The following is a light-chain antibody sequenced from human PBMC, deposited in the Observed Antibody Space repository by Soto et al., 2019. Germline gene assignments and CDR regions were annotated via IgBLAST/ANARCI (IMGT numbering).Light chain of an antibody. CDR1: QSISRY. CDR3: QQSYSTPIS. V-gene: IGKV1-39*01. CDR2: AAS. Sequence: DIPMTQSPSSLSASVGDRVTITCRASQSISRYLHWYQQKPGKAPKLLIYAASGLQSGVPSRFSGSGSGTDYSLTISSLQPEDFATYYCQQSYSTPISVGPGTKVDMK. J-gene: IGKJ3*01.